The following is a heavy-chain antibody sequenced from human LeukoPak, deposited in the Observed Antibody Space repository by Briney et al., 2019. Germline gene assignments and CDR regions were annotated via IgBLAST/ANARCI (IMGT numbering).Heavy chain of an antibody. V-gene: IGHV1-2*02. J-gene: IGHJ6*02. Sequence: ASVKVSCKASGYTFTGYYMHWVRQAPGQGLEWMGWINPNSGGTNYAQKFQGRVTMTRDTSISTAYMELSRLRSDDTAVYYCARGSDYYYYTMDVWGQGTLVTVSS. CDR3: ARGSDYYYYTMDV. CDR1: GYTFTGYY. CDR2: INPNSGGT.